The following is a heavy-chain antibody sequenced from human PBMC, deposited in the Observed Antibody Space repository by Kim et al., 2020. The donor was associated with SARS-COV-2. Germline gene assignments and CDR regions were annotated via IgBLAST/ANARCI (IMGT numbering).Heavy chain of an antibody. V-gene: IGHV3-23*01. Sequence: GGSLRLSCAASGFTFSSYAMSGVRQAPGKGLEWVAAISGSGGSTYYADSVKGRFTISRDNSKNTLYLQMNSLRAEDTAVYYCAKGDYYDSSGYYLNHDAFDIWGQGTMVTVSS. CDR3: AKGDYYDSSGYYLNHDAFDI. D-gene: IGHD3-22*01. J-gene: IGHJ3*02. CDR2: ISGSGGST. CDR1: GFTFSSYA.